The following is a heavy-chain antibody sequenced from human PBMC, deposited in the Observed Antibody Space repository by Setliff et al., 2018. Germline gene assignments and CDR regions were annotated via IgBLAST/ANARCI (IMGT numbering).Heavy chain of an antibody. J-gene: IGHJ4*02. Sequence: PSETLSLTCTVSGGPMRSFYWSWIRQTPGKGLQWIGYISDSGSTSYNPSLKSRVSISIDTSKTHFSLNLRSVTAADTAVYYCARLGATVKRGYFDFWGQGTLVTVSS. V-gene: IGHV4-59*08. CDR3: ARLGATVKRGYFDF. CDR2: ISDSGST. CDR1: GGPMRSFY. D-gene: IGHD1-26*01.